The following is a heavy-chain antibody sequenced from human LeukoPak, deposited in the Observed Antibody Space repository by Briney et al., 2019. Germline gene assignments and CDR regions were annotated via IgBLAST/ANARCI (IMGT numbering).Heavy chain of an antibody. CDR2: INPNSGGT. CDR3: ARGNRYCSSTSCLLFDY. V-gene: IGHV1-2*02. J-gene: IGHJ4*02. Sequence: RASVKVSCTAPGYTFTGYYMHWVRQAPGQGLEWMGWINPNSGGTNYAQKFQGRVTMTRDTSISTAYMELSRLRSDDTAVYYCARGNRYCSSTSCLLFDYWGQGTLVTVSS. CDR1: GYTFTGYY. D-gene: IGHD2-2*01.